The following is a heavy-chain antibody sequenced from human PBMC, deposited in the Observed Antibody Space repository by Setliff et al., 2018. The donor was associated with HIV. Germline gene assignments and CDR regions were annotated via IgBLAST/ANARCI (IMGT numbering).Heavy chain of an antibody. V-gene: IGHV1-3*04. CDR1: GYTFKNYG. D-gene: IGHD2-21*02. Sequence: ASVKVSCKASGYTFKNYGIHWVRLAPGQRPEWVGWINTGNGDTQYSQKLQGGVTATRDTSASTVYMELRRLTSEDMAVYFCARNGCSGDSYFCDLDSWGQGTPVTVSS. J-gene: IGHJ4*02. CDR2: INTGNGDT. CDR3: ARNGCSGDSYFCDLDS.